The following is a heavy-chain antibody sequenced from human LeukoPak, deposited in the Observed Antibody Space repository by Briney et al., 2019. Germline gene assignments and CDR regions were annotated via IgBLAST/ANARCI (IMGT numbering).Heavy chain of an antibody. CDR1: GFTFSSYA. CDR2: IKQDGSEK. Sequence: GGSLRLSCAASGFTFSSYAMSWVRQAPGKGLEWVANIKQDGSEKYYVDSVKGRFTISRDNAKNSLYLQMNSLRAEDTAVYYCARKVGVMDAFDIWGQGTMVTVSS. J-gene: IGHJ3*02. CDR3: ARKVGVMDAFDI. D-gene: IGHD3-16*01. V-gene: IGHV3-7*01.